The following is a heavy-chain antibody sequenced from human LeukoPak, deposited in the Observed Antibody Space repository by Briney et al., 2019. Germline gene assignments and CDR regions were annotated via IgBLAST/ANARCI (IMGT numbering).Heavy chain of an antibody. J-gene: IGHJ6*02. V-gene: IGHV3-7*01. CDR3: ARLAVAGTSGMDV. Sequence: GGSLRHSCAPSGFTFSNYWMSWGRQAPGKGVGWVSNIKQDGSEKYYVDSVKGRFTVSRDNAKNSLYLQMNSLRAEDTAVYYCARLAVAGTSGMDVWGQGSTVSVSS. D-gene: IGHD6-19*01. CDR2: IKQDGSEK. CDR1: GFTFSNYW.